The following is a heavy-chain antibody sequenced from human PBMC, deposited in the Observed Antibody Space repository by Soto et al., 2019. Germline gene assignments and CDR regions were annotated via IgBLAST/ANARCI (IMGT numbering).Heavy chain of an antibody. CDR1: AYSLSGYW. J-gene: IGHJ4*02. V-gene: IGHV5-10-1*01. CDR3: ASHGHSRGDY. D-gene: IGHD3-10*01. Sequence: ESLTISCAGSAYSLSGYWISWVRKMRGQGLGWMGRFDPSDCYTNYSPSFPGHVTISADKTINTRHLRWRRLKASATAKYYGASHGHSRGDYWGPGTRVAVCS. CDR2: FDPSDCYT.